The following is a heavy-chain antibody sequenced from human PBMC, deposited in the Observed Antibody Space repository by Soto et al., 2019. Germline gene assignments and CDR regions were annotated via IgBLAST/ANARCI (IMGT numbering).Heavy chain of an antibody. CDR3: AKDREITGTTPDAFDI. V-gene: IGHV3-23*01. J-gene: IGHJ3*02. CDR1: GFTFSSYA. D-gene: IGHD1-7*01. CDR2: ISGSGGST. Sequence: GGSLRLSCAASGFTFSSYAMSWVRQAPGKGLEWVSAISGSGGSTYYADSVKGRFTISRDNSKNTLYLQMNSLRAEDTAVYYCAKDREITGTTPDAFDIWGQGTMVTVSS.